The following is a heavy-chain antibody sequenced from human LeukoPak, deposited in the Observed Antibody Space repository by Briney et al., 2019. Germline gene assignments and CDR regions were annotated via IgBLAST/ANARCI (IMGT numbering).Heavy chain of an antibody. V-gene: IGHV3-74*01. J-gene: IGHJ6*02. CDR3: ARTPYYYAMDV. Sequence: GGSLRLSCAASGFTFSSYWMHWVRQAPGKGLVWVSRINGDGSSTTYANSVKGRFTISRDNAKSTLYLQMNSLRAEDTAVYYCARTPYYYAMDVWGQGTTVTVSS. CDR2: INGDGSST. CDR1: GFTFSSYW. D-gene: IGHD2-15*01.